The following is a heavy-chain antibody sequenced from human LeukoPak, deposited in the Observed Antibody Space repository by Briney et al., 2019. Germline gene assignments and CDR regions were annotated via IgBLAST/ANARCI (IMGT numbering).Heavy chain of an antibody. Sequence: GGSLRLSCAASGFTFSSYWMSWVRQAPGKGLEWVANIKQDGSEKYYVGSVKGRFTISRDNAKNSLYLRMNSLRAEDTAVYYCARELERHYDILTGYTFDYWGQETLVTVSS. D-gene: IGHD3-9*01. J-gene: IGHJ4*02. CDR3: ARELERHYDILTGYTFDY. CDR2: IKQDGSEK. V-gene: IGHV3-7*01. CDR1: GFTFSSYW.